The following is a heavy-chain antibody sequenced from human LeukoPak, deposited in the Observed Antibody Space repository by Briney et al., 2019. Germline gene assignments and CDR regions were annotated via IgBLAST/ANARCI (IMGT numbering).Heavy chain of an antibody. V-gene: IGHV4-38-2*02. CDR3: ARQDYDYGLDY. CDR1: GYSISSGYY. Sequence: SETLSLTCTVSGYSISSGYYWGWIRQPPGKGLEWIGSIYHSGSTYYNPSLKSRVTISVDTSKNQLSLKLSSVTAADTAVYYCARQDYDYGLDYWGQGTLVTVSS. J-gene: IGHJ4*02. CDR2: IYHSGST. D-gene: IGHD4-17*01.